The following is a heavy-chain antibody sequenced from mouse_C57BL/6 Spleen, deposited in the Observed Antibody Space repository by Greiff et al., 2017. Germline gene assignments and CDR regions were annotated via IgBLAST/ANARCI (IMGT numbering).Heavy chain of an antibody. D-gene: IGHD4-1*01. CDR1: GYTFTSYT. CDR3: ERSDLGRGFDY. J-gene: IGHJ2*01. CDR2: INPSSGYT. Sequence: VQLQQSGAELARPGASVKMSCKASGYTFTSYTMHWVNQRPGQGLEWIGYINPSSGYTKYNQKFKDKATLTADKSSSTAYMQLSSLTSEDSAVYYWERSDLGRGFDYWGQGTTLTVSS. V-gene: IGHV1-4*01.